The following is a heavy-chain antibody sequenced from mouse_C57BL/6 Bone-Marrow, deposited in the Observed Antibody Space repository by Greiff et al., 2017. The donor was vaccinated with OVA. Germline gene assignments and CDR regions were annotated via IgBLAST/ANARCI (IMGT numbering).Heavy chain of an antibody. CDR1: GYTFTNYW. CDR2: IYPGGGYT. CDR3: ARLEGYSAMDY. V-gene: IGHV1-63*01. J-gene: IGHJ4*01. Sequence: QVQLQQSGAELVRPGTSVKMSCKASGYTFTNYWIGWAKQRPGHGLEWIGDIYPGGGYTNYNEKFKGKATLTADKSSSTASMQFSSLTSEASAVDYCARLEGYSAMDYWGQGTSVTVSS.